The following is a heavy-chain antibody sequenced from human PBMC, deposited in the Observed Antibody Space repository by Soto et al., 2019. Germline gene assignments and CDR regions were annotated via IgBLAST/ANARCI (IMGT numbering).Heavy chain of an antibody. J-gene: IGHJ6*02. CDR2: INHSGST. Sequence: SETLSLTCAVYGGSFSGYYWSWIRQPPGKGLEWIGEINHSGSTNYNPSLKSRVTISVDTSKNQFSLKLSSVTAADTAVYYCARGHSNYVLPRFIPRYDYYGMDVWGQGTTVTVSS. V-gene: IGHV4-34*01. CDR3: ARGHSNYVLPRFIPRYDYYGMDV. D-gene: IGHD4-4*01. CDR1: GGSFSGYY.